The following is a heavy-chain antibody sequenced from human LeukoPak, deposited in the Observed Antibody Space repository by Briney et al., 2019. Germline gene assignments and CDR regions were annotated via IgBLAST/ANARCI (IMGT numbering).Heavy chain of an antibody. V-gene: IGHV3-33*06. CDR3: AKDLDFPYYFDY. D-gene: IGHD3-3*01. J-gene: IGHJ4*02. CDR1: GFTFSSYG. Sequence: GGSLRLSCAASGFTFSSYGMHWVRQAPGKGLEWVAVIWYDGSNKYYADSVKGRFTISRDNSKNTLYLQMNSLRAEDTAVYYCAKDLDFPYYFDYWGQGTLVTVSS. CDR2: IWYDGSNK.